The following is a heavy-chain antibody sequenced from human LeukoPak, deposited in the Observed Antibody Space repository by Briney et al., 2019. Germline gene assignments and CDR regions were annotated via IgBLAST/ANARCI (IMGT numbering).Heavy chain of an antibody. CDR1: GYTFTSYG. Sequence: GASVKVSCKASGYTFTSYGISWVRQAPGQGLEWMGWISAHNGNTNYALKLQGRVTMTTDTSTSTAYMELRSLRYDDTAVYYCARVAAPQNNAFDIWGQGTMVTVSS. V-gene: IGHV1-18*01. CDR2: ISAHNGNT. J-gene: IGHJ3*02. D-gene: IGHD2-15*01. CDR3: ARVAAPQNNAFDI.